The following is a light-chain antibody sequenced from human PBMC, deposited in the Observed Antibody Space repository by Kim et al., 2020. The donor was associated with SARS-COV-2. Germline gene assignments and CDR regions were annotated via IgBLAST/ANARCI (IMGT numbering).Light chain of an antibody. Sequence: LTQPPSVSQGLRQTATLTCTGNSNNIGDQGVAWLQQHQGHPPKLLSYRNNKRPSGIAERFSASRSGNAAFLTITGLQPEDEADYYCSAWDDSLKAWVFGGGTKVTVL. V-gene: IGLV10-54*04. CDR1: SNNIGDQG. CDR2: RNN. CDR3: SAWDDSLKAWV. J-gene: IGLJ3*02.